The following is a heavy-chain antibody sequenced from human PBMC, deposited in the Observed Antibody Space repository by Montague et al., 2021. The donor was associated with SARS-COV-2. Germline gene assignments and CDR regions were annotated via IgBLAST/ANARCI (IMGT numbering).Heavy chain of an antibody. CDR2: IYYSGST. V-gene: IGHV4-59*01. Sequence: SGTLSLTCTVSGGSISGYYWSWIRQSPGKGLEWIGYIYYSGSTKYNPSLESRVTVSVDRSKNQVSLKLSSVTPADTAVYYCARLLRSCSNGVCRTYYYYAMDVWGQGTTVTVSS. D-gene: IGHD2-8*01. CDR3: ARLLRSCSNGVCRTYYYYAMDV. CDR1: GGSISGYY. J-gene: IGHJ6*02.